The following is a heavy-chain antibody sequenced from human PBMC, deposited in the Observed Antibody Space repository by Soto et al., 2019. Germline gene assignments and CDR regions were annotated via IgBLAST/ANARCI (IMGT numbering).Heavy chain of an antibody. J-gene: IGHJ4*02. Sequence: SETLYLTCAVSGGSISSSYWWNWVRQPPGKGLEWIGKIYHSGSTNYNPSLKNRVTISVDKSNNQFSLRLSSVTAADTAVYFCVTSLNYDFWRDGGRHYYFDYWGQGTLVTVPQ. CDR2: IYHSGST. V-gene: IGHV4-4*02. CDR3: VTSLNYDFWRDGGRHYYFDY. D-gene: IGHD3-3*01. CDR1: GGSISSSYW.